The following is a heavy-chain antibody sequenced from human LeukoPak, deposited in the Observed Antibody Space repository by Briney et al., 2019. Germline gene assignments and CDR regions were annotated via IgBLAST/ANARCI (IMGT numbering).Heavy chain of an antibody. J-gene: IGHJ5*02. D-gene: IGHD1-26*01. Sequence: SETLSLTCTVSGYSISSGYYCGWIRQPPGKGLEWIGSIYHSGSTYYNPSLKSRVTISVDTSKNQFSLKLSSVTAADTAVYYCARDLPAVRSNRGHWFDPWGQGTLVTVSS. CDR2: IYHSGST. V-gene: IGHV4-38-2*02. CDR1: GYSISSGYY. CDR3: ARDLPAVRSNRGHWFDP.